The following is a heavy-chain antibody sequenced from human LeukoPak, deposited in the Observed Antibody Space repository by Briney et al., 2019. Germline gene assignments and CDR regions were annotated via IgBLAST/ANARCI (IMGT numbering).Heavy chain of an antibody. D-gene: IGHD2-15*01. CDR1: GFTFSNYG. CDR3: AKDLNSFIVVVTIYGMDV. V-gene: IGHV3-30*18. Sequence: GGSLRLSCAASGFTFSNYGMHWVRQAPGKGLEWVADISHDASNIYYADSVKGRFTISRDNAKNTLLLQLNSLRGDDTAVYYCAKDLNSFIVVVTIYGMDVWGQGTTVIVSS. CDR2: ISHDASNI. J-gene: IGHJ6*02.